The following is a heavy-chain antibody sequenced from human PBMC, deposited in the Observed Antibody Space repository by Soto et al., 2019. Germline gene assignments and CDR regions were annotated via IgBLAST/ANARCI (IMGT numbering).Heavy chain of an antibody. CDR1: GGSITSTSYY. Sequence: QMQLQESGPGQVKPSETLSLTCTVSGGSITSTSYYWGWIRQPPGKGLEWIGSMHYSGRTYYNPSLTIRVAISVDTSKHQFSLILTSVTAADTAIYYCAAEEGHVDTAFFAPWGQGTLVAVS. J-gene: IGHJ5*02. CDR3: AAEEGHVDTAFFAP. D-gene: IGHD5-18*01. CDR2: MHYSGRT. V-gene: IGHV4-39*01.